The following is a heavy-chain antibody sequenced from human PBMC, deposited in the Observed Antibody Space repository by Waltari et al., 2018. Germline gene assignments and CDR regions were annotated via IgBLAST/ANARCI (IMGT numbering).Heavy chain of an antibody. D-gene: IGHD3-3*01. J-gene: IGHJ4*02. CDR1: GFTFSGSA. CDR3: TRSYDFWSGQMFY. CDR2: IRSKANSYAT. Sequence: EVQLVESGGGLVQPGGSLKLSCAASGFTFSGSAMHWVRQASGKGLEWVGRIRSKANSYATAYAASVKGRFTISRDDSKNTAYLQMNSLKTEYTAVYYCTRSYDFWSGQMFYWGQGTRVTVSS. V-gene: IGHV3-73*02.